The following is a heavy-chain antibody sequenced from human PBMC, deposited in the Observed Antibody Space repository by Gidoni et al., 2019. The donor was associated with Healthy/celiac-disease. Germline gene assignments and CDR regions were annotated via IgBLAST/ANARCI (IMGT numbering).Heavy chain of an antibody. V-gene: IGHV4-59*01. CDR2: IYYSGST. CDR1: GGSISSYY. Sequence: QVQLQESGPGLVKPSENLSLTCTVSGGSISSYYWSWIRQPPGKGLEWIGYIYYSGSTNYNPSLKSRVTISVDTSKNQFSLKLSSVTAADTAVYYCARYMVRGVISAFDIWGQGTMVTVSS. J-gene: IGHJ3*02. D-gene: IGHD3-10*01. CDR3: ARYMVRGVISAFDI.